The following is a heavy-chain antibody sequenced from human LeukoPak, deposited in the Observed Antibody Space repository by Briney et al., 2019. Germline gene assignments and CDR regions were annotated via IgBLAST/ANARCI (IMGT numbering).Heavy chain of an antibody. J-gene: IGHJ4*02. CDR3: AKDAFPRIPTYYDYVWGSCRNYDSSGYLDY. CDR1: GFTFSSYW. Sequence: PGGSLRLSCAASGFTFSSYWMSWVRQAPGKGLEWVANIKQDGSEKYYVDSVKGRFTISRDNSKNSLYLQMNSLRTEDTALYYCAKDAFPRIPTYYDYVWGSCRNYDSSGYLDYWGQGTLVTVSS. V-gene: IGHV3-7*03. D-gene: IGHD3-16*02. CDR2: IKQDGSEK.